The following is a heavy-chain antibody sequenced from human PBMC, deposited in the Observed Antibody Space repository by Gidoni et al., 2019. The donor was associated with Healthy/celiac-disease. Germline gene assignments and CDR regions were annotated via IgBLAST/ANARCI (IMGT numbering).Heavy chain of an antibody. D-gene: IGHD5-18*01. CDR2: IYTSGST. V-gene: IGHV4-61*02. Sequence: QVQLQESGPGLVKPSQTLSLTCTVSGGSISSGSYYWSWIRQPAGKGLEWIGRIYTSGSTNYNPSLKSRVTISVDTSKNQFSLKLSSVTAADTAVYYCARDGARGYSYASKTGWFDPWGQGTLVTVSS. J-gene: IGHJ5*02. CDR3: ARDGARGYSYASKTGWFDP. CDR1: GGSISSGSYY.